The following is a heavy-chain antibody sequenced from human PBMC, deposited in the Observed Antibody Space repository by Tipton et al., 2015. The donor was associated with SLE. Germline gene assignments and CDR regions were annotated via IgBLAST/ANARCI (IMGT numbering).Heavy chain of an antibody. Sequence: TLSLTCTVSGGSINSSSDLWGWIRQPPGKGLEWIGNIYYSGTTHYNPSLKSRVTMSVDTSKNQFSLKLNSVTAADTAMYYCARDGIVALIHYFDLWAQGTLVTVSP. J-gene: IGHJ4*02. V-gene: IGHV4-39*07. D-gene: IGHD6-13*01. CDR2: IYYSGTT. CDR1: GGSINSSSDL. CDR3: ARDGIVALIHYFDL.